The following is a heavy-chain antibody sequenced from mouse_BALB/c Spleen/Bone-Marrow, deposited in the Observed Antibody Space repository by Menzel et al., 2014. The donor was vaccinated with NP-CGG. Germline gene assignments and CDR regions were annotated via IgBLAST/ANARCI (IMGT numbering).Heavy chain of an antibody. Sequence: VQLQQFGAELVKPGASVKLSCKASGYTFTSYYMFWVKQRPGQGFEWFGGINPSNGVNNFNEKFKSKATLTVEKSSSAAYMQLSSLTAEDSAVYYGSRGGNFDVMDYWGQGTSVTVSS. J-gene: IGHJ4*01. V-gene: IGHV1S81*02. CDR1: GYTFTSYY. D-gene: IGHD2-1*01. CDR3: SRGGNFDVMDY. CDR2: INPSNGVN.